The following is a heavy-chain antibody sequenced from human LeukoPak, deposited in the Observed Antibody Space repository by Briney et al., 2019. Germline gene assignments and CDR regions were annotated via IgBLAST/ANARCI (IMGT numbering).Heavy chain of an antibody. J-gene: IGHJ1*01. CDR2: ISRSSRHV. D-gene: IGHD1-1*01. V-gene: IGHV3-21*01. CDR3: VRDLMGSGSTTAYLHH. CDR1: GFTFRSYW. Sequence: PGGSLRLSCAASGFTFRSYWMNWVRQAPGKGLEWVSSISRSSRHVYYAGSVKGRFTISRDNAKNSLYLQMNSLRAEDMAVYFCVRDLMGSGSTTAYLHHWGQGTLVTVSS.